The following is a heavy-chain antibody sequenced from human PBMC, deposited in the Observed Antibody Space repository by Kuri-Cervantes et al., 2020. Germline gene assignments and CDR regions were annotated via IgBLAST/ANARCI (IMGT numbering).Heavy chain of an antibody. CDR3: ARRGTYISSSDFDY. V-gene: IGHV4-38-2*02. D-gene: IGHD6-6*01. CDR2: IYHSGNT. CDR1: GYSISSDYY. J-gene: IGHJ4*02. Sequence: ESLKISCTVSGYSISSDYYWGWIRQPPGKGLEWIGSIYHSGNTYYNPSLKSRVTIAVSTSKNQFSLKLTSVTAADTAVYYCARRGTYISSSDFDYWGQGTLVTVSS.